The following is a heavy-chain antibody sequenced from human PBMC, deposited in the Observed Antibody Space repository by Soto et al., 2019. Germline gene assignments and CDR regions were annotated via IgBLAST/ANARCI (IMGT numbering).Heavy chain of an antibody. D-gene: IGHD3-10*01. V-gene: IGHV3-48*02. J-gene: IGHJ4*02. CDR1: GFTFSSYN. CDR2: ISSTGSTT. Sequence: EMQLVESGGGSIQTGGSLRLSCAASGFTFSSYNMNWVRQAPGKGLEWISYISSTGSTTYYADSVKGRFTTSRDNAKNSLFLQMNSLRDEDTAVYYCAREARGFDYWGQGTLVTVSS. CDR3: AREARGFDY.